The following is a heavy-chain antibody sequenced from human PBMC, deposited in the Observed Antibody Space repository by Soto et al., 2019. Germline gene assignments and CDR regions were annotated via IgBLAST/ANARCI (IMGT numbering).Heavy chain of an antibody. V-gene: IGHV3-11*01. J-gene: IGHJ6*03. Sequence: GGSLRLSCAASGFTFSDYYMSWIRQAPGKGLEWVSYISSSGSTIYYADSVKGRFTISRDNAKNSLYLQMNSLRAEDTAVYYCARAYCTNGVCYKIPYYYYYMDVLGKGTKVTVSS. CDR3: ARAYCTNGVCYKIPYYYYYMDV. D-gene: IGHD2-8*01. CDR2: ISSSGSTI. CDR1: GFTFSDYY.